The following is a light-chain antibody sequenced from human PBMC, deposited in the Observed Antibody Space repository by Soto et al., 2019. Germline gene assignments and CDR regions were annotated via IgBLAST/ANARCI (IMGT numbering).Light chain of an antibody. Sequence: QSVLTQPASVSGSPGQSITISCTGTSSDIGAYNYVSWYQQHPGKAPKLMIYDVSNRPSGVSNRFSGSKSDNTASLTISGLQAEDEADYYCSSYSSSSTPYVFGTGTKLTVL. CDR1: SSDIGAYNY. J-gene: IGLJ1*01. CDR2: DVS. V-gene: IGLV2-14*01. CDR3: SSYSSSSTPYV.